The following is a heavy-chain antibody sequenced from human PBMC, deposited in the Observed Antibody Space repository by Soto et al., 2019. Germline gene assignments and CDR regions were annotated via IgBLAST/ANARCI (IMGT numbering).Heavy chain of an antibody. D-gene: IGHD3-10*01. CDR2: ISSSSSYI. V-gene: IGHV3-21*01. CDR3: ARDGTTTGYYYGSGSYCDY. CDR1: GFSFSSYA. Sequence: PGGSLRLSCAASGFSFSSYAMSWVRQVPGKGLEWVSSISSSSSYIYYADSVKGRFTISRDNAKDSLYLQMNSLRAEDTAVYYCARDGTTTGYYYGSGSYCDYWGQGTLVTVSS. J-gene: IGHJ4*02.